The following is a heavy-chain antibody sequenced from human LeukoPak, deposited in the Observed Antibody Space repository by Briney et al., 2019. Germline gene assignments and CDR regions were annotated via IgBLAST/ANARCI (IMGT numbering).Heavy chain of an antibody. D-gene: IGHD2/OR15-2a*01. CDR3: ARISGLGAREYLDH. J-gene: IGHJ4*02. CDR1: GFTFSSYT. Sequence: GGSLRLSCAASGFTFSSYTMNWVRQAPGKGLGWVSYVSASGSATYYGDSVKGRFTISRDNAKNSVYMQTNSLRDEDTAVYYCARISGLGAREYLDHWGQGTLVTVSS. V-gene: IGHV3-48*02. CDR2: VSASGSAT.